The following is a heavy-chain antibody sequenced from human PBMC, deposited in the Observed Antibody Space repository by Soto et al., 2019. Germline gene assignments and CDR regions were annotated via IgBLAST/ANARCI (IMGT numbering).Heavy chain of an antibody. J-gene: IGHJ4*02. CDR1: GGSISSGGYS. V-gene: IGHV4-30-2*01. CDR3: ATAGGLGAVAADY. CDR2: IYHSGST. D-gene: IGHD6-19*01. Sequence: QLQLQESGSGLVKPSQNLSLTCAVSGGSISSGGYSWSWIRQPPGKVLEWIGYIYHSGSTYYNPSLKSRVTISVDRSKNQFSLKLSSVTAADTAVYYCATAGGLGAVAADYWGQGTLVTVSS.